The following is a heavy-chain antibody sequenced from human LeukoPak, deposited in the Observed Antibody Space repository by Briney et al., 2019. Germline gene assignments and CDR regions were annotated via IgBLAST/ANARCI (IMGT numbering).Heavy chain of an antibody. CDR2: IYTSGSI. D-gene: IGHD1-26*01. V-gene: IGHV4-4*07. CDR1: GGSISSYY. J-gene: IGHJ4*02. Sequence: SETLSLTCTVSGGSISSYYWSWIRQPAGKGLEWIGRIYTSGSINYNPSLKSRVTMSVDTSKNQFSLKLSSVTAADTAVYYCARHRYSGSYYALGYFDYWGQGTLVTVSS. CDR3: ARHRYSGSYYALGYFDY.